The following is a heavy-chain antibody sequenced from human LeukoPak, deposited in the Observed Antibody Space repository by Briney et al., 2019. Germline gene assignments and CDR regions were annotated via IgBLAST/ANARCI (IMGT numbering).Heavy chain of an antibody. CDR2: IKQDGSEK. D-gene: IGHD2-15*01. V-gene: IGHV3-7*01. CDR1: GFTFSSYW. Sequence: GGSLRLSCAATGFTFSSYWMNWVRKAPGKGLEWVANIKQDGSEKYYVDSVKGRFTISRDNAKNSLYLQMNSLRAEDTAVYYCARRSGRYYYYMDVWGQGTMVTVSS. CDR3: ARRSGRYYYYMDV. J-gene: IGHJ6*03.